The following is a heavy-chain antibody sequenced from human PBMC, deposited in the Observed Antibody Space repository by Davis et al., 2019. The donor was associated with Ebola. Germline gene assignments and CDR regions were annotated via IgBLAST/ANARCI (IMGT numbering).Heavy chain of an antibody. CDR2: ISSSGSTI. J-gene: IGHJ6*04. CDR3: ARGLLWFGELLFTDYGMDV. CDR1: GFTFSSYS. D-gene: IGHD3-10*01. Sequence: PGGSLRLSCAASGFTFSSYSMNWVRQAPGKGLEWVSYISSSGSTIYYADSVKGRFTISRDNAKNSLYLQMNSLRAEDTAVYYCARGLLWFGELLFTDYGMDVWGKGTTVTVSS. V-gene: IGHV3-48*04.